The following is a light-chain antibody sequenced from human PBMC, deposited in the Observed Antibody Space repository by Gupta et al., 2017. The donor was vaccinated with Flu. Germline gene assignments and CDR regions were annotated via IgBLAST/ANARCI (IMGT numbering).Light chain of an antibody. CDR2: DVS. Sequence: TSSDVGGYNYVSWYQQQPGKAPKLMIYDVSNRPSGVSNRFSGSKSGNTASLTISGLQAEDEDDYYCSSYTSSSTWVFCGGTKLTVL. CDR1: SSDVGGYNY. V-gene: IGLV2-14*04. CDR3: SSYTSSSTWV. J-gene: IGLJ3*02.